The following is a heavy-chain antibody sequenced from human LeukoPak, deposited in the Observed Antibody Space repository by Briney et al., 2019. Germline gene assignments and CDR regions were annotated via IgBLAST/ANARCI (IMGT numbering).Heavy chain of an antibody. J-gene: IGHJ4*02. CDR1: GFTFSIYW. V-gene: IGHV3-7*01. CDR3: ASGSWEVRPTHPLEY. D-gene: IGHD1-26*01. CDR2: IKQDGSEK. Sequence: PGGSLRLSCAASGFTFSIYWMTWVRQAPGKGLEWVANIKQDGSEKYYVDSVKGRFTISRDNSKNMVYLQMNSLRAEDTAVYYCASGSWEVRPTHPLEYWGQGTLVTVSS.